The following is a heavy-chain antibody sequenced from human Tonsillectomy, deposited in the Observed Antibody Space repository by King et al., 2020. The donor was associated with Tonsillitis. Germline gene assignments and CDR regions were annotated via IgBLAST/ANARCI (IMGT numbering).Heavy chain of an antibody. CDR3: ARGYCANGVCLDAFDI. CDR1: GGSITSGDFS. Sequence: QLQESGPGLVKPSQTLSLTCAVSGGSITSGDFSWSWIRQPPGKGLEWIGYIYYSGSTYYNPSLKSRVTLSVDTSKNQFSLKLTSVTAADTAVYYCARGYCANGVCLDAFDIWGKGTMVTVSS. CDR2: IYYSGST. V-gene: IGHV4-30-4*07. D-gene: IGHD2-8*01. J-gene: IGHJ3*02.